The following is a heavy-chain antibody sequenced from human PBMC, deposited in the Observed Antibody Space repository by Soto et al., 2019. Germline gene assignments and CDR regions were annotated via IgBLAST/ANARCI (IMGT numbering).Heavy chain of an antibody. V-gene: IGHV3-7*03. D-gene: IGHD3-16*01. CDR2: IKQDGSEK. CDR1: GFTFSSYW. J-gene: IGHJ4*02. Sequence: LRLSCAASGFTFSSYWMSWVRQAPGKGLEWVANIKQDGSEKYYVDSVKGRFTISRDNAKNSLYLQMNSLRAEDTAVYYCARGEIMITFGGVIFWGQGTLVTVSS. CDR3: ARGEIMITFGGVIF.